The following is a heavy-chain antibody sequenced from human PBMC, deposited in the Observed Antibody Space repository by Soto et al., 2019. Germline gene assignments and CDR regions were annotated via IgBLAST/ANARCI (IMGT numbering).Heavy chain of an antibody. CDR3: ARVAY. J-gene: IGHJ4*02. CDR1: GFTFSRDS. V-gene: IGHV3-21*01. CDR2: ISSGSSDT. Sequence: GGSLRLSCEASGFTFSRDSMNWVRQVPGKGLEWVASISSGSSDTWYADSVKGRFIISRDNAQNSLFLQMNTLRPEDTAMYHCARVAYWGPGTQVTVSS.